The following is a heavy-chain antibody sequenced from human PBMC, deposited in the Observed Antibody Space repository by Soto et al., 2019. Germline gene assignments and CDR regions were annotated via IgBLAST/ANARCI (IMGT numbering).Heavy chain of an antibody. Sequence: SETLSLTCTVSGDSVSRYYWNWIRQPPGKGLEWIGYIYNSGSTNYNPSLKSRVTISVDTSKNQFSLTLTSVTAADTAVYYCARAPTYSYGSGTPYYSCAMDVWGQGPTVTVS. V-gene: IGHV4-59*02. D-gene: IGHD3-10*01. J-gene: IGHJ6*02. CDR1: GDSVSRYY. CDR2: IYNSGST. CDR3: ARAPTYSYGSGTPYYSCAMDV.